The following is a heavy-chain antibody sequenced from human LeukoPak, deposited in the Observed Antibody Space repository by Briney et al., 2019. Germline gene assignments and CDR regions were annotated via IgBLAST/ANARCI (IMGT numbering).Heavy chain of an antibody. CDR3: ARDLSSGWSPRHFDY. J-gene: IGHJ4*02. Sequence: SGTLSLTCAVSGGSTSSSNWWSWVRQPPGKGLEWIGEIYHSGSTNYNPSLKSRVTISVDKSKNQFSLKLSSVTAADTAVYYCARDLSSGWSPRHFDYWGQGTLVTVSS. D-gene: IGHD6-19*01. CDR1: GGSTSSSNW. V-gene: IGHV4-4*02. CDR2: IYHSGST.